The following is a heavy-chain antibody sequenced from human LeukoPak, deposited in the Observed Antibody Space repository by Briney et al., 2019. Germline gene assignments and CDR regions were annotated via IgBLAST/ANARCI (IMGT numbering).Heavy chain of an antibody. Sequence: GGSLRLSCAASGFTVSSNYMSWVRQAPGKGLEWVANIKQDGREKYYVDSVKGRFTISRDNAKKSLYLQMNSLRAEDTAVYYCARVEDYDILTGFDYWGQGTLVTVSS. CDR1: GFTVSSNY. J-gene: IGHJ4*02. CDR2: IKQDGREK. D-gene: IGHD3-9*01. CDR3: ARVEDYDILTGFDY. V-gene: IGHV3-7*01.